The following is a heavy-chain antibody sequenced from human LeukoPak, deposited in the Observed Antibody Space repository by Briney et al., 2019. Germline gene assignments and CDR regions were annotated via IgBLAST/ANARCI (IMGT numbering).Heavy chain of an antibody. Sequence: GESLKISCEGSGYSFTTYWIGWVRQMPGKGLEWMGIIHPGDSEARYSPSFQGRVTISVDKSVSAAYLQWSSLKASDSAMYYCARLSRGYAHHKVDDWGQGTPVTVSS. D-gene: IGHD5-18*01. CDR2: IHPGDSEA. CDR3: ARLSRGYAHHKVDD. V-gene: IGHV5-51*01. J-gene: IGHJ4*02. CDR1: GYSFTTYW.